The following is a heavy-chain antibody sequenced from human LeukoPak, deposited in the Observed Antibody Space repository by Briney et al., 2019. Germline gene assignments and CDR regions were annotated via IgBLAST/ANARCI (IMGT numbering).Heavy chain of an antibody. V-gene: IGHV3-23*01. CDR2: IVGSGANT. D-gene: IGHD3-9*01. Sequence: PGGSLRLSCAASGFIFSNYAMSWARQAPGEGLEWVSAIVGSGANTYYADSVKGRFTISRDNPRNTLYLQMNSIRAADTAVYYCAKWGDYDVLTGYYDPDNWGQGTLVTVSS. J-gene: IGHJ4*02. CDR3: AKWGDYDVLTGYYDPDN. CDR1: GFIFSNYA.